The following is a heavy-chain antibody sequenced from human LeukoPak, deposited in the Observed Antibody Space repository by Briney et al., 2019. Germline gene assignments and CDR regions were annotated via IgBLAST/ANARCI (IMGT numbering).Heavy chain of an antibody. CDR3: AKDSDSSGYYLYYLDY. D-gene: IGHD3-22*01. V-gene: IGHV3-9*01. Sequence: GGSLRLSCAASGFTFDDYAMHWVRQAPGKGLEWVSGISWNSGSIGYADSVKGRFTISRDNAKNSLYLQMNSLRAEDTALYYCAKDSDSSGYYLYYLDYWGQGTLVTVSS. CDR2: ISWNSGSI. J-gene: IGHJ4*02. CDR1: GFTFDDYA.